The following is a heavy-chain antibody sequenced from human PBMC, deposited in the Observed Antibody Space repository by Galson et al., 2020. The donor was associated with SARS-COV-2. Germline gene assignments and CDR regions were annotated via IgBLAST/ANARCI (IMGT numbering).Heavy chain of an antibody. D-gene: IGHD3-22*01. V-gene: IGHV4-39*07. CDR1: GDSISSSSSF. J-gene: IGHJ1*01. CDR3: ARGPAYYYDSSGHYTRPSVHLQH. Sequence: SETLSLTCTVSGDSISSSSSFWGWIRQPPGKGLEWIVGFYYGGNTYYNPSLKSRVTISVDTSKNQFSLKLTSVTAADTAVYYCARGPAYYYDSSGHYTRPSVHLQHWGQGTLVTVSS. CDR2: FYYGGNT.